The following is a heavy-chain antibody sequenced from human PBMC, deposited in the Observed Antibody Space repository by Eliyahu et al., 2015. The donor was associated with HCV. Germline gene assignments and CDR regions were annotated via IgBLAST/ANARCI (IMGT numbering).Heavy chain of an antibody. CDR1: GFTLNXHN. D-gene: IGHD2-8*01. CDR3: ATDTITPNSFDI. CDR2: ISSSSGTX. V-gene: IGHV3-48*01. Sequence: EVQLVESGGGLVQPGGSLRLSCAASGFTLNXHNXDWVRQAPGRGLEWXAYISSSSGTXYYADSVQGRFTISRDNAVNSLYLQMNSLRAEDTAVYYCATDTITPNSFDIWGQGTMVTVSS. J-gene: IGHJ3*02.